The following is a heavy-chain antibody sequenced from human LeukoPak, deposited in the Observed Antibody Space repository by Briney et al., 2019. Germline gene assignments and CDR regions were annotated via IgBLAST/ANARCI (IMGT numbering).Heavy chain of an antibody. V-gene: IGHV3-64*01. CDR3: ARGESLDY. D-gene: IGHD1-26*01. J-gene: IGHJ4*02. CDR2: ISSNGGST. Sequence: EYVSAISSNGGSTYYANSVKGRFTISRDNSKNTLYLQMGSLRAEDMAVYYCARGESLDYWGQGTLVTVSS.